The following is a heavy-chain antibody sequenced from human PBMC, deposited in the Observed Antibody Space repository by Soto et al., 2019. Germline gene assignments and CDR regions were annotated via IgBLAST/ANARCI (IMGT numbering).Heavy chain of an antibody. CDR2: VKFDGSEQ. V-gene: IGHV3-7*01. J-gene: IGHJ5*02. CDR3: ATLTVTRPTWFDP. CDR1: GFMFSSYW. D-gene: IGHD4-17*01. Sequence: GGSLRLSCAASGFMFSSYWMHWVRQAPGKGLEWVANVKFDGSEQYYVDSVKGRFTISRDNAKSSVYLQMDSLRVEDTAVYYCATLTVTRPTWFDPWGQGTLGTVSS.